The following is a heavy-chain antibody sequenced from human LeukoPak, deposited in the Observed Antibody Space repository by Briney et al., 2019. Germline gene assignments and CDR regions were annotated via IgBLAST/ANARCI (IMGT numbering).Heavy chain of an antibody. D-gene: IGHD3-9*01. Sequence: PSETLSLTCTVSGVSISSSSYYWGWIRQPPGKGLEWIGNIYYSGSTYYNPSLKSRVTISVDTSKNQFSLKLSSVTAADTAVYYCARHQILTGYYEAVDYWGQGTLVTVSS. CDR1: GVSISSSSYY. CDR3: ARHQILTGYYEAVDY. J-gene: IGHJ4*02. V-gene: IGHV4-39*01. CDR2: IYYSGST.